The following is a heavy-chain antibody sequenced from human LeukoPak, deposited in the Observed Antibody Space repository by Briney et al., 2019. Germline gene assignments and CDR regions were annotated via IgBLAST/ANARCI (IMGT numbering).Heavy chain of an antibody. CDR1: GFTFYTSV. D-gene: IGHD6-19*01. J-gene: IGHJ4*02. CDR2: ISTSGSHT. Sequence: GVSLTLSCGASGFTFYTSVVNWVRQAPGRGLECVSSISTSGSHTYYAHSVRGRFTISRENAKPSLYLQVNNLRPDDTAVYYCATAIAAEPSMAGTIYYFDFWGLGTQVTASS. V-gene: IGHV3-21*01. CDR3: ATAIAAEPSMAGTIYYFDF.